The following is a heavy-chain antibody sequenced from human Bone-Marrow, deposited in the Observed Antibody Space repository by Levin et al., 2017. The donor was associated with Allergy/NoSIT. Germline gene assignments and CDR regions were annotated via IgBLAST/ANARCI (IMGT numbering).Heavy chain of an antibody. CDR2: INHSGST. J-gene: IGHJ4*02. D-gene: IGHD5-18*01. CDR3: ARGKPAGYGY. Sequence: ESLKISCAVSGGSLSGYHWNWIRQSPEKGLEWIGEINHSGSTNYNPSLKSRVTISLDMSKNQFSLNLISVTAADTAVYYCARGKPAGYGYWGQGTLVTVSS. CDR1: GGSLSGYH. V-gene: IGHV4-34*01.